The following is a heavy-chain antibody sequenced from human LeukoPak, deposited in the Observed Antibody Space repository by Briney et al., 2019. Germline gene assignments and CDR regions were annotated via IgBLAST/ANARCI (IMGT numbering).Heavy chain of an antibody. V-gene: IGHV3-43D*03. CDR2: ISWDGGST. CDR1: GFTFDDYG. D-gene: IGHD3-3*01. Sequence: GGSLRLSCAASGFTFDDYGMSWVRQAPGKGLEWVSLISWDGGSTYYADSVKGRFTISRDNSKNSLYLQMNSLRAEDTALYYCAKDQGKNYDFWSGYYKSWFDPWGQGTLVTVSS. CDR3: AKDQGKNYDFWSGYYKSWFDP. J-gene: IGHJ5*02.